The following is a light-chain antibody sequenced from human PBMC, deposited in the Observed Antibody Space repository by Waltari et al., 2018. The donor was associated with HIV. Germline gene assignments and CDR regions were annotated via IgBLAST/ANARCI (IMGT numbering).Light chain of an antibody. CDR3: QQSYSTPPEKT. CDR2: SAT. V-gene: IGKV1-39*01. J-gene: IGKJ1*01. CDR1: QSILNY. Sequence: DIQMTQSPSSLSASVGDRVTITCRASQSILNYLNWYQQKPGKAPQLLIYSATSLQTGVPSRFSGSGSGTDFTLTISSLQPEDFATYYCQQSYSTPPEKTFGQGTKVEIK.